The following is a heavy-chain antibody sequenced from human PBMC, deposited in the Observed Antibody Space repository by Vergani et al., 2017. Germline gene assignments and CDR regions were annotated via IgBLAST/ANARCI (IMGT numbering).Heavy chain of an antibody. Sequence: EVQLVESGGGIVKPGGSLRLSCVASGFGFRNAWMNWVRRTPGKGLEWVGRIKSTFDRGTTDYAAAVKGRFTISRDDSKNTLFLQMNGLKTEDIGVYYCTTDPRYCGDCSCYWLRDHHYYGMDVWGQGTTVTVSS. CDR2: IKSTFDRGTT. V-gene: IGHV3-15*07. CDR3: TTDPRYCGDCSCYWLRDHHYYGMDV. CDR1: GFGFRNAW. J-gene: IGHJ6*02. D-gene: IGHD2-21*01.